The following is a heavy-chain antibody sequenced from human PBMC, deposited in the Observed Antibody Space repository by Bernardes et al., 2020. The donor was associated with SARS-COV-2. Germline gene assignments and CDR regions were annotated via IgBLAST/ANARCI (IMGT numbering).Heavy chain of an antibody. V-gene: IGHV4-59*11. J-gene: IGHJ5*02. CDR3: VRGDYETFTSSPWLDP. CDR2: IHDSGNS. D-gene: IGHD3-22*01. Sequence: SEPLCLTCTVSGDSISNHYVSWIRKPPGKGLEWIGDIHDSGNSNYNPSLKSRVTISVAMSKNQFSLQLTSVTAADTAVYYCVRGDYETFTSSPWLDPWGQGTLVTVSS. CDR1: GDSISNHY.